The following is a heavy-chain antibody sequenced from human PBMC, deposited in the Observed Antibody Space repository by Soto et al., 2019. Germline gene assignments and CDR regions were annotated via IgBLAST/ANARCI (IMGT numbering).Heavy chain of an antibody. Sequence: SETLSLTCTVSGGSISSGDYYWSWIRQPPGKGLEWIGYIYYSGSTYYNPSLKSRVTISVDTSKNQFSLKLSSVTAADTAVYYCAFYGGNSVYFAYSAQGTLVTVSS. J-gene: IGHJ4*02. CDR2: IYYSGST. CDR3: AFYGGNSVYFAY. D-gene: IGHD4-17*01. V-gene: IGHV4-30-4*01. CDR1: GGSISSGDYY.